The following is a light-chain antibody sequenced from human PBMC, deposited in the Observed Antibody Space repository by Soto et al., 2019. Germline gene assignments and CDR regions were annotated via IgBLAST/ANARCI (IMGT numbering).Light chain of an antibody. CDR2: KTS. V-gene: IGKV1-5*03. CDR3: HQYNSYWT. J-gene: IGKJ1*01. CDR1: QSIGSW. Sequence: DIQMTQSPSSLSASVGDRVTITRRASQSIGSWLAWYQQKPGKAPKLLIYKTSILENGVPSRFSGSGSGTEFTLSISSLQPDDFATYYCHQYNSYWTFGQGTKVDIK.